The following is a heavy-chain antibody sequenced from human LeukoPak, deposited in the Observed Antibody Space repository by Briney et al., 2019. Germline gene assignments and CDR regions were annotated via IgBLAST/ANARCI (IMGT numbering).Heavy chain of an antibody. D-gene: IGHD2-2*01. CDR1: GGSISSYY. Sequence: SETLSLTCTVSGGSISSYYWSWIRQPAGKGLEWIGRIYTSGSTNYNPSLKSRVTMSVDTSKNHFSLKLNSVTAADTAVYYCARGKGYCTSTSCGYCSGGSCYAIYYYYYMDVWGKGTTVTVSS. CDR3: ARGKGYCTSTSCGYCSGGSCYAIYYYYYMDV. CDR2: IYTSGST. V-gene: IGHV4-4*07. J-gene: IGHJ6*03.